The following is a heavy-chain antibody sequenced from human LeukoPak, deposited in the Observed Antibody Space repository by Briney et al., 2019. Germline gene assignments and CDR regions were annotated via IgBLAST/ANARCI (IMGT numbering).Heavy chain of an antibody. CDR3: AREVITPGDSDGFDL. Sequence: SETLSLTCTVAGGSISSANDVWRGVRESGGEGLEWIGYIDYDGRAHYNPSLKSRVSMSLDMSKNQFSLSLSSVTAADTAIYYCAREVITPGDSDGFDLWGQGTMVSVSS. D-gene: IGHD2-2*01. CDR2: IDYDGRA. CDR1: GGSISSANDV. J-gene: IGHJ3*01. V-gene: IGHV4-30-4*08.